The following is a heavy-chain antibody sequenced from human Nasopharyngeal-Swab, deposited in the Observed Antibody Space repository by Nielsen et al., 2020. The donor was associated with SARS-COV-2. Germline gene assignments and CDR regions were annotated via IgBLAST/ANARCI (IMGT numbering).Heavy chain of an antibody. CDR3: AREHRRDGYNFGY. V-gene: IGHV1-8*01. D-gene: IGHD5-24*01. J-gene: IGHJ4*02. CDR1: GYTFTSDD. CDR2: MNPNSGNT. Sequence: ASVKVSCKTSGYTFTSDDINWVRQATGQGLEWMGWMNPNSGNTAYAQKFQGRVTMTRDTSTSTVYMELSSLRSEDTAVYYCAREHRRDGYNFGYWGQGTLVTVSS.